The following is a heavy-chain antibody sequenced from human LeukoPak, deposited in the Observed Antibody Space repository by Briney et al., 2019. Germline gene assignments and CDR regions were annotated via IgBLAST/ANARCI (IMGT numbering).Heavy chain of an antibody. CDR3: ARGDEGRYYYYYSMDV. CDR2: IWYDGSNK. J-gene: IGHJ6*02. CDR1: GFTFSSYG. V-gene: IGHV3-33*01. Sequence: PGRSLRLSCAASGFTFSSYGMHWVRQAPGKGLEWVAVIWYDGSNKYYADSVKGRFTISRDNSKNTLYLQMNSLRAEDTAVYYCARGDEGRYYYYYSMDVWGQGTTVTVSS.